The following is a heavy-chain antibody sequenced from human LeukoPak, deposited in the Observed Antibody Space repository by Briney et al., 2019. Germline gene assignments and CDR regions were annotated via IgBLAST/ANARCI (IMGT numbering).Heavy chain of an antibody. CDR2: INPSGGST. CDR3: ARDREDYYDRSDAFDI. CDR1: GYTFTSYY. V-gene: IGHV1-46*01. Sequence: ASVQVSCKASGYTFTSYYMHWVRQAPGQGLEWMGIINPSGGSTSYAQKFQGRVTMTRDMSTSTVYMELSSLRSEDTAVYYCARDREDYYDRSDAFDIWGQGTMVTVSS. D-gene: IGHD3-22*01. J-gene: IGHJ3*02.